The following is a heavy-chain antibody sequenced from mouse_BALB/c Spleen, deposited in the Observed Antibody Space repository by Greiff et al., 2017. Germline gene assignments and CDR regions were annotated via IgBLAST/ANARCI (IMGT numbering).Heavy chain of an antibody. D-gene: IGHD1-1*01. V-gene: IGHV1S81*02. Sequence: QVQLQQSGADLVKPGASVKLSCKASGYTFTSYWMHWVKQRPGQGLEWIGEINPSNGRTNYNEKFKSKATLTVDKSPSTAYIQLSSLTSEDSAVYYCAITTVVDYWYFDVWGAGTTVTVSS. CDR1: GYTFTSYW. CDR2: INPSNGRT. CDR3: AITTVVDYWYFDV. J-gene: IGHJ1*01.